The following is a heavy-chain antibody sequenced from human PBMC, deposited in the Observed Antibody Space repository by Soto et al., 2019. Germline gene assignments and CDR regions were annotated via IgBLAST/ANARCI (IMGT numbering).Heavy chain of an antibody. D-gene: IGHD6-6*01. CDR1: GFIFRSYW. J-gene: IGHJ4*02. V-gene: IGHV3-7*03. CDR2: IKQDGGQK. Sequence: GSLRLSCAASGFIFRSYWMSWVRQAPGKGLEWVANIKQDGGQKYYVDSVKGRFTISRDNARNSVYLQINSLRAEDTAMYYCARIGYSSSSLDYWGLGTLVTVSS. CDR3: ARIGYSSSSLDY.